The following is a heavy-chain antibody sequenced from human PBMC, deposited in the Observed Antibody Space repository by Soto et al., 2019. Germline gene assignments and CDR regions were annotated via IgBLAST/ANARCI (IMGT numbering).Heavy chain of an antibody. V-gene: IGHV4-39*01. CDR2: IDYSRST. CDR1: GGSIGSSVYY. Sequence: SETLSLTCSVSGGSIGSSVYYWGWIRQPPGKGLEWIGSIDYSRSTSYNPSLKSRVTIAVDTSKNQFSLKLSSVTAADTAVYYCARQIAWQCDYSGQGTLVTVSS. J-gene: IGHJ4*02. CDR3: ARQIAWQCDY.